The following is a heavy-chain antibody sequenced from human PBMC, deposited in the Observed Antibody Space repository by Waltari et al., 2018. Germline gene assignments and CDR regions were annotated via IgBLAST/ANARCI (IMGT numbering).Heavy chain of an antibody. CDR1: GFSFSSSV. V-gene: IGHV1-58*01. CDR3: ASDTGGTSNGAAGL. Sequence: QMLLAQSGPEVKKPGTSVKVSCQASGFSFSSSVLQWVRQARGDRLEWLGWIVIGNGDTKYAQQFEERISISRDMSTNTAVMELSRLTSDDTAVYFCASDTGGTSNGAAGLWGQGTLVTVSS. CDR2: IVIGNGDT. D-gene: IGHD1-1*01. J-gene: IGHJ4*02.